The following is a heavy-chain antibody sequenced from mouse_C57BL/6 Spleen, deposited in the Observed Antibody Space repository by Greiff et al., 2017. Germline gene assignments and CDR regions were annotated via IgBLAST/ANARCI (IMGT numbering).Heavy chain of an antibody. CDR2: ISSGSSTI. V-gene: IGHV5-17*01. CDR1: GFTFSDYG. CDR3: ARDYYGSSYYFDY. D-gene: IGHD1-1*01. J-gene: IGHJ2*01. Sequence: EVQLVESGGGLVKPGGSLKLSCAASGFTFSDYGMHWVRQAPEKGLEWVAYISSGSSTIYYADTAKGRFTISRDNAKNTLFLQMTSLRSEDTAMYYCARDYYGSSYYFDYWGQGTTLTVSS.